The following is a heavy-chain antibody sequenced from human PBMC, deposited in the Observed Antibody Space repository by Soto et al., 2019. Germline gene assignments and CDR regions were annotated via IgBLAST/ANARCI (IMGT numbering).Heavy chain of an antibody. V-gene: IGHV4-30-4*01. J-gene: IGHJ5*02. D-gene: IGHD3-22*01. CDR2: IYYSGTA. CDR3: ARVFDDSNVCFDP. CDR1: GASISSGDYY. Sequence: SETLSLTCTVSGASISSGDYYWSWIRQPPGKGLEWIGYIYYSGTAYYNPSLKSRVTISVDMSKGQFSLKLSSVTAADTAVYYCARVFDDSNVCFDPWGQGTRVTVSS.